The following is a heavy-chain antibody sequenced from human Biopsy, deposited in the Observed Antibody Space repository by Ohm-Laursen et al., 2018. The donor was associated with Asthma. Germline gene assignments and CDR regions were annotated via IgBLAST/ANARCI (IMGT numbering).Heavy chain of an antibody. CDR2: VYYSGST. Sequence: SETLSLTCTVSGGSINNFYWSWIRQPPGKGLESIGHVYYSGSTNYNPSLKSRVTMSVDRSKNQFSLKLTSVTAADTAVYYCARGVITNWFDPWGQGTLVTVSS. CDR3: ARGVITNWFDP. V-gene: IGHV4-59*01. D-gene: IGHD3-16*02. J-gene: IGHJ5*02. CDR1: GGSINNFY.